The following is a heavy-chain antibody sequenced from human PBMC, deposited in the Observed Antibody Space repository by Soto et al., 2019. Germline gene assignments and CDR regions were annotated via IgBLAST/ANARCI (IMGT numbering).Heavy chain of an antibody. V-gene: IGHV4-61*01. D-gene: IGHD6-19*01. CDR3: ARDREQWLGLSNYYYYGIDV. Sequence: QVQLQESGPGLVKPSETLSLTCTVSGGSVSSGSYYWSWIRQPPGKGLEWIGYIYYSGSTNYNPSLKSRVTISVDTSKNQFPQKLSSVTAADTAVYYCARDREQWLGLSNYYYYGIDVWGQGTTVTVSS. CDR2: IYYSGST. CDR1: GGSVSSGSYY. J-gene: IGHJ6*02.